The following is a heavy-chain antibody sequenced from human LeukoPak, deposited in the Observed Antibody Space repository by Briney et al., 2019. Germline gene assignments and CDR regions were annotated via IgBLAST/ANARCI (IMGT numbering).Heavy chain of an antibody. CDR3: ARHLTRITIFGVATTYYYYYGMDV. V-gene: IGHV4-39*01. Sequence: PSETLSLTCTVSGGSIRSSYYYWGWIRQPPGKGLEWIGSIYDSGSTYYNPSLKSRVTISVDTSKNQFSLKLSSVTAADTAVYYCARHLTRITIFGVATTYYYYYGMDVWGQGTTVTVSS. CDR2: IYDSGST. J-gene: IGHJ6*02. CDR1: GGSIRSSYYY. D-gene: IGHD3-3*01.